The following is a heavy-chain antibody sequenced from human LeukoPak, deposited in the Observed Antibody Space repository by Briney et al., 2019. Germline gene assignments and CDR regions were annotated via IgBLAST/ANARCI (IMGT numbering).Heavy chain of an antibody. CDR2: ISSSGGST. Sequence: PGGSLRLSCAASGFTFSDAWMNWVRQAPGKGLEWVSCISSSGGSTNYADSGTGRFSISRDNTNNTVYLRMIRLTANDTAVLYCAKVPLRTGLKYFDYWGKGTLVTVSS. V-gene: IGHV3-23*01. CDR1: GFTFSDAW. J-gene: IGHJ4*02. D-gene: IGHD3/OR15-3a*01. CDR3: AKVPLRTGLKYFDY.